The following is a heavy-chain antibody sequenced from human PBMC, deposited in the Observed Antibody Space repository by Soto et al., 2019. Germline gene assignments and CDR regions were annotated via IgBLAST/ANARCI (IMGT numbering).Heavy chain of an antibody. CDR1: GGTFGSYA. V-gene: IGHV1-69*01. CDR2: IIPIPGTA. D-gene: IGHD2-2*01. Sequence: QVPLVQSGAEVKKPGSSVKVSCKASGGTFGSYAISWVRQAPGQGLEWMGGIIPIPGTANYAQKFQGRVTIAADESTSTAYMELSSLRPEDTAVYSCARSQGSSTSLEIYYYYYYGMDVWCQGTTVTVSS. J-gene: IGHJ6*02. CDR3: ARSQGSSTSLEIYYYYYYGMDV.